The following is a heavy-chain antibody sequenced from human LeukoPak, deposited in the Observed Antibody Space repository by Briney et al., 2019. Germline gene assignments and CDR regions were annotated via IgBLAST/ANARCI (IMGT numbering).Heavy chain of an antibody. D-gene: IGHD5-24*01. CDR3: AKDGGWLQDPYYFDY. V-gene: IGHV3-23*01. Sequence: GGTLRLSCAASGFTFSSYGMSWVRQAPGKGLEWVSAISGSGGSTYYADSVKGRFTISRENSKNTLYLQMNSLRVEDTAVYSCAKDGGWLQDPYYFDYWGQGTLVTVSS. J-gene: IGHJ4*02. CDR1: GFTFSSYG. CDR2: ISGSGGST.